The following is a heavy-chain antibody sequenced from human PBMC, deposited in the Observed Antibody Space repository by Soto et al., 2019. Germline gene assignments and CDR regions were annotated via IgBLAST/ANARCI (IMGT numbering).Heavy chain of an antibody. J-gene: IGHJ1*01. CDR2: IHHSGST. CDR1: GGSISSGGYY. Sequence: QVQLQESGPGLVKASQTLSLTCNVSGGSISSGGYYWTWIRQHPGKGLEWIGNIHHSGSTFYNPSRXSXXSISVDTSKNQFSLKLSSVTAADTAVYFCVRGVLSWGQGTLVTVSS. V-gene: IGHV4-31*03. D-gene: IGHD3-10*01. CDR3: VRGVLS.